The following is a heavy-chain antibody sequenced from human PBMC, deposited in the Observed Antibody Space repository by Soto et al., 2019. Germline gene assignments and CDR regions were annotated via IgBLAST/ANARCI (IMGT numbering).Heavy chain of an antibody. CDR3: ATAPEPPSILGVALPYFFDY. CDR1: GGSISSGTSY. D-gene: IGHD3-3*01. Sequence: QVQLQESGPGPVKPSQTLSLTCSVSGGSISSGTSYWSWIRQRPGEGLEWIGYMFYSGSFYYTPSLRSRVLIVADMSTYLFALTLSSVTAADPAVYFCATAPEPPSILGVALPYFFDYWGQGTLVTVS. V-gene: IGHV4-31*03. J-gene: IGHJ4*02. CDR2: MFYSGSF.